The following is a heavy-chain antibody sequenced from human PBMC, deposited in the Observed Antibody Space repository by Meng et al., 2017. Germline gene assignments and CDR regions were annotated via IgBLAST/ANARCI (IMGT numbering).Heavy chain of an antibody. D-gene: IGHD5-12*01. CDR1: CGSSCRGGYD. V-gene: IGHV4-31*03. J-gene: IGHJ5*02. CDR2: IYYSWST. Sequence: YLRTSGPGLVKPSTTPSLTLTVLCGSSCRGGYDWSWLRQHPGKGLEWIGYIYYSWSTYYNPSLKSRVTISVDTSKNQFSLTLSSVTAADTAVYYCASKGGLSTYNWFDPWGQGTLVTVSS. CDR3: ASKGGLSTYNWFDP.